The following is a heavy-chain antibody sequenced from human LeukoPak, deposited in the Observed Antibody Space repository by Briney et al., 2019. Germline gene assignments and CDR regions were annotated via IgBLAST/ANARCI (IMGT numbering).Heavy chain of an antibody. J-gene: IGHJ4*02. V-gene: IGHV3-73*01. CDR3: TRHFFDSSGWYLGY. CDR2: IRSKANSYAT. CDR1: GFTFSSYG. D-gene: IGHD6-19*01. Sequence: GGSLRLSCAASGFTFSSYGMHWVRQAPGKGLEWVGRIRSKANSYATAYAASVKGRFTISRDDSKNTAYLQMNSLKTEDTAVYYCTRHFFDSSGWYLGYWGQGTLVTVSS.